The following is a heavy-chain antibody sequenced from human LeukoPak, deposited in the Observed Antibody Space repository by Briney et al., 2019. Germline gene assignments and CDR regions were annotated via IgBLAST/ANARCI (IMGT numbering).Heavy chain of an antibody. Sequence: GGSLRLSCAASGFTFNRDWTAWVRQAPGKGLEWVAVISYDGSNKYYADSVKGRFTISRDNSKNTLHLQMNSLRVEDTAVYYCTRETPLEGFGSGQDAFDIWGQGTMVTVSS. CDR3: TRETPLEGFGSGQDAFDI. CDR1: GFTFNRDW. D-gene: IGHD3-10*01. V-gene: IGHV3-30-3*01. J-gene: IGHJ3*02. CDR2: ISYDGSNK.